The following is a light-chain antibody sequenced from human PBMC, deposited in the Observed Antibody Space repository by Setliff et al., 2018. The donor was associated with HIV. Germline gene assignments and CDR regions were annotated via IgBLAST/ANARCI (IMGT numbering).Light chain of an antibody. CDR2: YDS. V-gene: IGLV3-21*04. Sequence: SYALPQPPSVSVAPGKTARITCGGDNIGSKSVHWYQQKPGQAPVLVIYYDSDRPSGIPERFSGSNSGNTATLTISRVEAGDEADYYCQVWDSSSDHHVFGTGTKVTVL. CDR3: QVWDSSSDHHV. CDR1: NIGSKS. J-gene: IGLJ1*01.